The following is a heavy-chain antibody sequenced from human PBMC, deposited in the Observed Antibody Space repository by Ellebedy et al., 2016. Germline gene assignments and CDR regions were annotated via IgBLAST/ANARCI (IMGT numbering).Heavy chain of an antibody. Sequence: GGSLRLSCAASGFTFSSYAMSWVRQAPGKGLEWVSGITTSGVSVYSGDSVKGRFSISRDTSKNTLYLQMNSLRVEDTAVYYCAKGLTGDRGGWGWYFDLWGRGTLVTVSS. V-gene: IGHV3-23*01. D-gene: IGHD7-27*01. CDR3: AKGLTGDRGGWGWYFDL. J-gene: IGHJ2*01. CDR1: GFTFSSYA. CDR2: ITTSGVSV.